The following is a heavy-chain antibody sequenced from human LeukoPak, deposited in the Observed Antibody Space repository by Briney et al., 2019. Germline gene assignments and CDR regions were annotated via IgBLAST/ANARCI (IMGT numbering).Heavy chain of an antibody. Sequence: GGSLRLSCAASGFTFSSYWMHWVRQAPGKGLVWVSRINSDGSSTSYADSVKGRFTISRDNDKNTLSLQMNSLRAEDTAVYYCARPRGSGPISYYYGMDVWGQGTTVTVSS. CDR1: GFTFSSYW. CDR3: ARPRGSGPISYYYGMDV. D-gene: IGHD3-10*01. CDR2: INSDGSST. V-gene: IGHV3-74*01. J-gene: IGHJ6*02.